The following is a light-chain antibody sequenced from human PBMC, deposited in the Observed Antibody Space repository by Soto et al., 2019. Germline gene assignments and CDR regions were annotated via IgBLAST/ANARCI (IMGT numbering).Light chain of an antibody. CDR1: HYVYSN. CDR3: PQYHNLWA. Sequence: EIVMTQSPATLSVSPGERATLSCTASHYVYSNVAWFQQRPGQAPRLLIYRASTRATGTPARFSGSGSGTGFTLTISSLQSEGFALYYGPQYHNLWAFGQGTEVEIK. J-gene: IGKJ1*01. V-gene: IGKV3-15*01. CDR2: RAS.